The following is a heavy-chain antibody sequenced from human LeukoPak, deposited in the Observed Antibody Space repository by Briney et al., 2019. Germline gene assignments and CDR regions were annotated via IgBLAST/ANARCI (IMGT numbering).Heavy chain of an antibody. D-gene: IGHD5-18*01. CDR1: GFTFSSYL. Sequence: PVGSLRLSCAASGFTFSSYLMSWVRQAPGERLEWVANIKQDGSEKYYVDSVKGRFTISRDNAKNSLYLQMNSLRAEDTAVYYCARDGYEGRDYWGQGTLVTVSS. J-gene: IGHJ4*02. V-gene: IGHV3-7*04. CDR3: ARDGYEGRDY. CDR2: IKQDGSEK.